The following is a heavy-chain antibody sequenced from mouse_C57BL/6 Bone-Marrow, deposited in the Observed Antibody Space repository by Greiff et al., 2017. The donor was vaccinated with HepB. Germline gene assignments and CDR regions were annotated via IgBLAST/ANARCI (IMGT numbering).Heavy chain of an antibody. V-gene: IGHV1-55*01. D-gene: IGHD1-1*02. J-gene: IGHJ3*01. CDR2: IYPGSGST. Sequence: VQLQQSGAELVKPGASVKMSCKASGYTFTSSWITWVKQRPGQGLEWIGDIYPGSGSTNYNEKFKSKATLTLDTSSSTAYMQLSSLTSEDSAVYYCAREGYGPLFAYWGQGTLVTVSA. CDR1: GYTFTSSW. CDR3: AREGYGPLFAY.